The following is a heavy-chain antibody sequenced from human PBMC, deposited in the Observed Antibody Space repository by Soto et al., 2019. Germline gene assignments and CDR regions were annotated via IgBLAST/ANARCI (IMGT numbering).Heavy chain of an antibody. CDR2: INHSGST. V-gene: IGHV4-34*01. Sequence: PDTPSLTCPVYGGSFSGYYWSWIRQPPGKGLEWIGEINHSGSTNYNPSLKSRVTISVDTSKNQFSLKLSSVTAADTAVYYCARGKRITSFGVGSYRNYGMAVWG. CDR1: GGSFSGYY. CDR3: ARGKRITSFGVGSYRNYGMAV. D-gene: IGHD3-3*01. J-gene: IGHJ6*02.